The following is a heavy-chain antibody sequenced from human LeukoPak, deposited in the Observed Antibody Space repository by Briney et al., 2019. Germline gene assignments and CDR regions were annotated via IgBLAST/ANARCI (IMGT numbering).Heavy chain of an antibody. D-gene: IGHD4-11*01. Sequence: GGSLRLSCAASGFTFSSYAMHWVRQAPGKGLEWVAVISYDGSNKYYADSVKGRFTISRDNSKNTLYLQMNSLRAEDTAVYYCARGFIMTTRVIDFDYWGRGTLVTVSS. V-gene: IGHV3-30-3*01. CDR3: ARGFIMTTRVIDFDY. J-gene: IGHJ4*02. CDR1: GFTFSSYA. CDR2: ISYDGSNK.